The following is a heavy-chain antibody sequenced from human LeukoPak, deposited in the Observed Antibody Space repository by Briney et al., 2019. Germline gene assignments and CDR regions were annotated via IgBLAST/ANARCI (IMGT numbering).Heavy chain of an antibody. CDR1: GFTFSSYA. J-gene: IGHJ4*02. D-gene: IGHD6-13*01. Sequence: GGSLRLSCAASGFTFSSYAMSWVRQAPGKGLEWVSAISGSGGSTYYADSVKGRFTISRDNSKNTLYLQMNSLRAEDTAVYYCAKDPANTVKQQLVPGFDYWGQGTLVTVSS. V-gene: IGHV3-23*01. CDR2: ISGSGGST. CDR3: AKDPANTVKQQLVPGFDY.